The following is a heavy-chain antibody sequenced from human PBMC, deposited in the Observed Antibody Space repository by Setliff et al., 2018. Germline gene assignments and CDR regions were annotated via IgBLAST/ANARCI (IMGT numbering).Heavy chain of an antibody. Sequence: SETLSLTCTVSGASISANHYWSWIRQPPGKGLEWIGEINHSGSTNYNPSLKSRVTVSVDTSKNQFSLKLSSVAAADTAGYYCARGFDVCGGGACYTDGPYYFDYWGLGTLVTVSS. CDR1: GASISANHY. D-gene: IGHD2-21*02. V-gene: IGHV4-34*01. CDR2: INHSGST. J-gene: IGHJ4*02. CDR3: ARGFDVCGGGACYTDGPYYFDY.